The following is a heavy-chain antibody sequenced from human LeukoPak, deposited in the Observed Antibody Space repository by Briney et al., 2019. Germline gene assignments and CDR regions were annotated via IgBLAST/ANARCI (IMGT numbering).Heavy chain of an antibody. CDR2: IIPIFGTA. V-gene: IGHV1-69*05. CDR3: ARGSSSWYRGAFDI. J-gene: IGHJ3*02. Sequence: GASVKVSCKASGGTFSSYAISWVRQAPGQGLEWMGGIIPIFGTANYAQKFQGRVTITTDESTSTAYMELSSLRSEDTAVYYCARGSSSWYRGAFDIWGQGTMVTVSS. CDR1: GGTFSSYA. D-gene: IGHD6-13*01.